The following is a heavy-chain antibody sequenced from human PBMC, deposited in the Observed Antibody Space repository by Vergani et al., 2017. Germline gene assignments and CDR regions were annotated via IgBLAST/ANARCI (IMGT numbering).Heavy chain of an antibody. V-gene: IGHV3-30*03. Sequence: QVHLVESGGGVVQPGRSLRLSCVVSGFTSSYYGMHWVRQAPGKGLEWVAVISYDGTQKYYADSVKGRFTISRDNSKSTLYLQMNTLRTKDTAVYYCATKICGTPGCQIGYFREWGQGTLVTVSS. CDR2: ISYDGTQK. J-gene: IGHJ1*01. CDR3: ATKICGTPGCQIGYFRE. D-gene: IGHD1-1*01. CDR1: GFTSSYYG.